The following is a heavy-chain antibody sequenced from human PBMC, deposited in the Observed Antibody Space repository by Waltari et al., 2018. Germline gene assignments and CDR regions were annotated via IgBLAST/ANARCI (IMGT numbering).Heavy chain of an antibody. CDR1: GFTLSSSF. V-gene: IGHV3-30*17. CDR3: ARDSGTDYYYGMDV. J-gene: IGHJ6*02. CDR2: ISYDGSNK. Sequence: QVQLVESGGGVVQPGRSLRLSCAAYGFTLSSSFVHWVLQAPGKGLEWVAVISYDGSNKYYADSVKGRFTISRDNSKNTLYLQMNSLRAEDTAVYYCARDSGTDYYYGMDVWGQGTTVTVSS. D-gene: IGHD6-13*01.